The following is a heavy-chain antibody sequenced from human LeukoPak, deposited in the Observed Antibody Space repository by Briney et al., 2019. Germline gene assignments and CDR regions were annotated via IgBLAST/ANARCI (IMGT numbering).Heavy chain of an antibody. CDR2: ISTSGSNI. CDR1: GFTFSSYE. D-gene: IGHD1-26*01. V-gene: IGHV3-48*03. J-gene: IGHJ4*02. Sequence: PGGSLRLSCAASGFTFSSYEINWVRQAPGKGLEWVSYISTSGSNIYYADSVKGRFTISRDNAKNSLYLQMNSLRADDTAVYYCARSGSHDYWGQGTLVTVSS. CDR3: ARSGSHDY.